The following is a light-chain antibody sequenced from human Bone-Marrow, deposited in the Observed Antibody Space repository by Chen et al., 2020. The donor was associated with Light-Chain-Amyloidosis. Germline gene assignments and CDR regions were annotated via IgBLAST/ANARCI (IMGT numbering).Light chain of an antibody. J-gene: IGLJ1*01. V-gene: IGLV2-14*01. CDR2: EVS. CDR3: SSYKSTGTYV. Sequence: QSALTPPATASGSPGQSITISCTGSSGDVGGYNYVSWYRHHPGKGPKLLIYEVSNRPSRVSTRFSGSKSVNTASLTLSGHQTEDEADYYCSSYKSTGTYVFGTGTKGTVL. CDR1: SGDVGGYNY.